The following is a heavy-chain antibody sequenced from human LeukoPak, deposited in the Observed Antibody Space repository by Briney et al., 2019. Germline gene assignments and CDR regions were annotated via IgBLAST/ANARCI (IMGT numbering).Heavy chain of an antibody. Sequence: SVKLSCKASGGTFSSYAISWVRQAPGQGLEWMGGIIPIFGTANYAQKFQGRVTITTDESSSTVYMELSSLRSEDTAVYYCASSAHYYDSNGPADYWGQGTRVTVSS. J-gene: IGHJ4*02. V-gene: IGHV1-69*05. D-gene: IGHD3-22*01. CDR1: GGTFSSYA. CDR3: ASSAHYYDSNGPADY. CDR2: IIPIFGTA.